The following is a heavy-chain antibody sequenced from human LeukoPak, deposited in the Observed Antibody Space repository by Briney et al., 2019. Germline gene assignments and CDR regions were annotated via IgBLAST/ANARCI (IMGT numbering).Heavy chain of an antibody. CDR3: ARVGSGSYYGNFDY. J-gene: IGHJ4*02. V-gene: IGHV1-69*13. CDR2: IIPIFGTA. Sequence: SVKVYCKASGGTFSSYAISWVRQAPGQGLEWMGGIIPIFGTANYAQKFQGRVTITADESTSTAYMELSSLRSEDTAVYYCARVGSGSYYGNFDYWGQGTLVTVSS. D-gene: IGHD3-10*01. CDR1: GGTFSSYA.